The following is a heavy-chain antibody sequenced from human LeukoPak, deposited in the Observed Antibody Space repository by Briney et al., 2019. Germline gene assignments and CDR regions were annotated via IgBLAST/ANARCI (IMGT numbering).Heavy chain of an antibody. CDR1: GYSFADYW. Sequence: GESLKISCKGSGYSFADYWIAWVRQMPGKGLEWMGIIYPADSDTRYSPSFQGQVTLSADKCISTAYLQWGSLQASDTALYYRPRPPRTVVIGDFASWAQGTLAPVPP. CDR3: PRPPRTVVIGDFAS. D-gene: IGHD4-23*01. CDR2: IYPADSDT. V-gene: IGHV5-51*01. J-gene: IGHJ4*02.